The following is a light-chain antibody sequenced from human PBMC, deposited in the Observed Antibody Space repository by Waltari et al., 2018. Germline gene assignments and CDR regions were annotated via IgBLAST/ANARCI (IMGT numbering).Light chain of an antibody. CDR3: SSLTNISTVI. J-gene: IGLJ2*01. V-gene: IGLV2-14*01. Sequence: QSALTQPASVSGSPGQSITISCTGTKNDIGYYNYVSWYQLRPGKAPKVMIFDVSERPPGGSIRFSGSKSGYTAYLTISGLQPEDEADYYCSSLTNISTVIFGGGTQLTVL. CDR2: DVS. CDR1: KNDIGYYNY.